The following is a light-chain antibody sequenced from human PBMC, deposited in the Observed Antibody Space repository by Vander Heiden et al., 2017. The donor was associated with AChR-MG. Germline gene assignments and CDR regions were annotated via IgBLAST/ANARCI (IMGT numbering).Light chain of an antibody. CDR3: QQYGSSPWT. CDR2: GAS. J-gene: IGKJ1*01. V-gene: IGKV3-20*01. CDR1: QSVSSNY. Sequence: ELVLTQSPGTLSLSPGERATLSCRASQSVSSNYLARYQQKPGQAPRLLIYGASSRATGIPDRFSGSGSGTDFTLTVSRLEPEDFAVYYCQQYGSSPWTFGQGTKVEIK.